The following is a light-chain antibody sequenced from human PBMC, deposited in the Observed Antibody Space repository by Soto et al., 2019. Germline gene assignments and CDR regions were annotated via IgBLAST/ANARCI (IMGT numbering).Light chain of an antibody. CDR3: ISYTSDDVRYV. V-gene: IGLV2-14*01. CDR1: SNDVGRYDY. J-gene: IGLJ1*01. CDR2: EVS. Sequence: QSALTQPASVSGSPGQSITISCTGTSNDVGRYDYVSWYQQHPGKVPKLIISEVSHRPSGVSNRFSGSKSGNTASLTISGLQSEDEADYYCISYTSDDVRYVFGTGTQLTVL.